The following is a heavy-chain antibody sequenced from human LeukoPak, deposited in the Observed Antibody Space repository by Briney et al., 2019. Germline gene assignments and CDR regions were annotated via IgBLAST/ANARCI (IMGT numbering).Heavy chain of an antibody. CDR1: GGSISSYY. D-gene: IGHD5-12*01. CDR2: IYYSGST. Sequence: SETLSLTCTVSGGSISSYYWSWMRQPPGKGLEWIGYIYYSGSTNYSPSLKSRVTISVDTSKNQFSLKLSSVTAADTAVYYCARQGYSAYEILDYWGQGTLVTVSS. J-gene: IGHJ4*02. CDR3: ARQGYSAYEILDY. V-gene: IGHV4-59*08.